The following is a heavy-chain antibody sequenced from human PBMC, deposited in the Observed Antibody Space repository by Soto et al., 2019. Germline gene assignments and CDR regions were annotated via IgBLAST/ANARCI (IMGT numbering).Heavy chain of an antibody. Sequence: SVKVSCKASGGTFSSYAISWVRQAPGQGLEWMGGIIPIFGTANYAQKFQGRVTITADESTSTAYMELSGLRPEDTAVYYCASHTKGVEYSSSQPFDYWGQGTLVTVSS. J-gene: IGHJ4*02. CDR1: GGTFSSYA. CDR2: IIPIFGTA. CDR3: ASHTKGVEYSSSQPFDY. D-gene: IGHD6-6*01. V-gene: IGHV1-69*13.